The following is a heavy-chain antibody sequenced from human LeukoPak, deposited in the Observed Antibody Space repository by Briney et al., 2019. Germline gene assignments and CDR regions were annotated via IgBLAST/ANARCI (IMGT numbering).Heavy chain of an antibody. J-gene: IGHJ4*02. CDR1: GFTFSGYW. D-gene: IGHD3/OR15-3a*01. CDR2: IKQDGSEK. CDR3: ARGWTSDY. Sequence: GGSLRLSCAASGFTFSGYWMSWVRQAPGKGLEWVANIKQDGSEKYYVDSVKGRFTISRDNAKNSLYLQMNSLRAEDTAVYYCARGWTSDYWGQGTLVTVSS. V-gene: IGHV3-7*01.